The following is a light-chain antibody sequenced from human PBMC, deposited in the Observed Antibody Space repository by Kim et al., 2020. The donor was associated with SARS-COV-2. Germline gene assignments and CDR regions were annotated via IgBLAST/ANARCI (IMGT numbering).Light chain of an antibody. CDR1: QIVRSDN. CDR3: QQFENSPRT. V-gene: IGKV3-20*01. CDR2: ATS. Sequence: SPGERATLSCRASQIVRSDNLVWYQQRPGRAPRLLIFATSSRATGIPARFSGGGSGTDFTLTISRLEPEDFAVYYCQQFENSPRTFGQGTKVDIK. J-gene: IGKJ1*01.